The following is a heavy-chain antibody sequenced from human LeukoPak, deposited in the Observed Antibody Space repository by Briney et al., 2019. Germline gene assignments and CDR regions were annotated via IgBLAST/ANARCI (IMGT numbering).Heavy chain of an antibody. V-gene: IGHV3-23*01. CDR3: AKASDSSGYYYADFDY. J-gene: IGHJ4*02. D-gene: IGHD3-22*01. CDR2: ISGSGGNT. Sequence: GGSLRLSCAASGFTFSSYAMSWVRQAPGRGLEWVSAISGSGGNTYYADSVKGRFTISRDNSKNTLYLQMNSLRAEDTAVYYCAKASDSSGYYYADFDYWGQGTLVTVSS. CDR1: GFTFSSYA.